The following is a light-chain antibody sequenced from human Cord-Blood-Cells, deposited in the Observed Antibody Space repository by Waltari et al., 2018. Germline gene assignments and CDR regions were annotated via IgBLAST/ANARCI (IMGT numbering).Light chain of an antibody. CDR3: QQYNNWPPWT. CDR2: GAS. J-gene: IGKJ1*01. V-gene: IGKV3-15*01. CDR1: QSVSSN. Sequence: EIVMTQSPATLSLSPGESATLSCRASQSVSSNLAWYQQKPGQAPRLLIYGASTRATGIPARFSGSGSGTEFTLTISSLQSEDFAVYYCQQYNNWPPWTFGQGTXVEIK.